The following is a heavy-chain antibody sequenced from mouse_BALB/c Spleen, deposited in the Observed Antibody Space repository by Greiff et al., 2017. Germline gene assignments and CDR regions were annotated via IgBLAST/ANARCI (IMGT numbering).Heavy chain of an antibody. CDR1: GYSITSGYY. D-gene: IGHD2-3*01. CDR3: ARSPYDGYYAWFAY. CDR2: ISYDGSN. V-gene: IGHV3-6*02. J-gene: IGHJ3*01. Sequence: EVKLMESGPGLVKPSQSLSLTCSVTGYSITSGYYWNWIRQFPGNKLEWMGYISYDGSNNYNPSLKNRISITRDTSKNQFFLKLNSVTTEDTATYYCARSPYDGYYAWFAYWGQGTLVTVSA.